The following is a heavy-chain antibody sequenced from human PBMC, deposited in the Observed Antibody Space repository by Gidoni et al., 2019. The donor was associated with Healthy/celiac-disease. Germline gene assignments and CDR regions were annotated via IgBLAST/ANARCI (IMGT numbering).Heavy chain of an antibody. CDR2: MNPNSGNT. V-gene: IGHV1-8*01. Sequence: QVQLVQSGAEVKKPGASVKVSCMASGYTFTSYDINWVRQATGQGLEWMGWMNPNSGNTGYAQKFQGRVTMTRNTSISTAYMELSSLRSEDTAVYYCTRYRDTVTTPFDYWGQGTLVTVSS. CDR3: TRYRDTVTTPFDY. J-gene: IGHJ4*02. CDR1: GYTFTSYD. D-gene: IGHD4-17*01.